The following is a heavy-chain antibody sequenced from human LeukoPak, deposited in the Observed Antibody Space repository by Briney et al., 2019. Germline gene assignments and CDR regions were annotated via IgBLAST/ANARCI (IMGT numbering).Heavy chain of an antibody. V-gene: IGHV4-4*07. J-gene: IGHJ4*02. Sequence: PSETLSLNCAVSGVSVSSYHWSWIRQPAGKRLEWLGRIHAGGTTNYNPSLDSRVTMSVGTSKNQFSLELRSVTAADTAVYYCARDGLYSYGYSYFDFWGQGTLVTVSS. D-gene: IGHD5-18*01. CDR1: GVSVSSYH. CDR2: IHAGGTT. CDR3: ARDGLYSYGYSYFDF.